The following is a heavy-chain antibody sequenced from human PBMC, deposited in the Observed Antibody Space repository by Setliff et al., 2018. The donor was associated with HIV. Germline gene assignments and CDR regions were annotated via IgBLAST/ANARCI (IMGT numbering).Heavy chain of an antibody. J-gene: IGHJ6*03. CDR1: GDSISSRSYY. CDR2: IYYSGST. D-gene: IGHD1-1*01. Sequence: SETLSLTCTVSGDSISSRSYYWGWSRQPPGKGLEWIGTIYYSGSTYYNTSLKSRVTISVDTSKNQFSLKLSSVTAADTAVYYCARTARGYTTIWYRNGLTYYNYMDVWGKGTKVTVSS. V-gene: IGHV4-39*01. CDR3: ARTARGYTTIWYRNGLTYYNYMDV.